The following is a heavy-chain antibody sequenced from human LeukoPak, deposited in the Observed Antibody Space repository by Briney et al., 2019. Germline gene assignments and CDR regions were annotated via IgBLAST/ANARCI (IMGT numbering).Heavy chain of an antibody. CDR3: AREWLISMPYFDY. V-gene: IGHV3-21*01. Sequence: TGGSLRLSCAASGFTFSSYSMNWVRQAPGKGLEWVSSISSSSSYIYYADSVKGRFTISRDNAKNSLYLQMNSLRAEDTAVYYCAREWLISMPYFDYWGQGTLVTVSS. CDR2: ISSSSSYI. J-gene: IGHJ4*02. D-gene: IGHD6-19*01. CDR1: GFTFSSYS.